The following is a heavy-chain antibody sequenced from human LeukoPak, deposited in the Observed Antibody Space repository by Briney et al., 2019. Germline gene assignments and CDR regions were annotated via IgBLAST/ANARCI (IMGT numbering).Heavy chain of an antibody. CDR3: ARDLGILWFGP. D-gene: IGHD1-1*01. V-gene: IGHV4-61*02. J-gene: IGHJ5*02. Sequence: SQTLSLTCTVSGGSISSGSYYWSWIRQPAGKGLEWIGRIYTSGSTNYNPSLKSRVTISVDTSKNQFSLKLSSVTAADTAVYYCARDLGILWFGPWGQGTLVTVSS. CDR1: GGSISSGSYY. CDR2: IYTSGST.